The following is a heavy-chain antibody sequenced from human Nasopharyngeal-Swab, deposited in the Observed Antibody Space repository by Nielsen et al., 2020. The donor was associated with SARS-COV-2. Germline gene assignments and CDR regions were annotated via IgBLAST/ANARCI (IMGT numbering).Heavy chain of an antibody. J-gene: IGHJ4*02. CDR2: IYSGGST. CDR3: AKERLPYSGKVPFDY. D-gene: IGHD1-26*01. Sequence: GESLKISCAASGFTVSSNYMSWVRQAPGKGLEWVSVIYSGGSTYYADSVKGRFTISRDNSKNTLYLQMNSLRAEDTAVYYCAKERLPYSGKVPFDYWGQGTLVTVSS. V-gene: IGHV3-66*01. CDR1: GFTVSSNY.